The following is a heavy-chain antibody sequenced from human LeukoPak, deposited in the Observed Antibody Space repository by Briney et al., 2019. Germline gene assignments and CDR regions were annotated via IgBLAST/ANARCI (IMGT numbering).Heavy chain of an antibody. J-gene: IGHJ4*02. Sequence: GGSLRLSCAASGFTFSSYWMHWVRQAAGKGLVWVSRINYDGSTTAYADSVKGRFIISRDNAKNTLFLQMNSLRAEDTVVYYCVRHSYSSGWDWGQGTLVTVSS. V-gene: IGHV3-74*01. CDR3: VRHSYSSGWD. CDR2: INYDGSTT. CDR1: GFTFSSYW. D-gene: IGHD6-19*01.